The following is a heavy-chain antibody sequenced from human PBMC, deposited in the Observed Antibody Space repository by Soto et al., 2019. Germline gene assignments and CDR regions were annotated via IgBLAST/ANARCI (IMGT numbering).Heavy chain of an antibody. J-gene: IGHJ3*02. CDR3: ARQGMQMITFGGVIVMGAFDI. CDR2: IYYSGST. CDR1: GGSISSSSYY. V-gene: IGHV4-39*01. Sequence: SETLSLTCTVSGGSISSSSYYWGWIRQPPGKGLEWIGSIYYSGSTYYNPSLKSRVTISVDTSKNQFSLKLSSVTAADTAVYYCARQGMQMITFGGVIVMGAFDIWGQGTMVTVSS. D-gene: IGHD3-16*02.